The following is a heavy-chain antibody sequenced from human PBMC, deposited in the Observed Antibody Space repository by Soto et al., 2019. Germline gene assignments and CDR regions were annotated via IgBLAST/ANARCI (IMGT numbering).Heavy chain of an antibody. CDR2: IYWDDDK. CDR3: AHSWSFEVLALELRFLEWSGKKRSGFQH. J-gene: IGHJ1*01. D-gene: IGHD3-3*01. CDR1: GFSLSTSGVG. Sequence: GSGPNAGEPTQTLTLTCTFSGFSLSTSGVGVGWIRQPPGKALEWLALIYWDDDKRYSPSLKSRLTITKDTSKNQVVLKMTKMEPVDIATYYCAHSWSFEVLALELRFLEWSGKKRSGFQHWGQGTLVTVSS. V-gene: IGHV2-5*02.